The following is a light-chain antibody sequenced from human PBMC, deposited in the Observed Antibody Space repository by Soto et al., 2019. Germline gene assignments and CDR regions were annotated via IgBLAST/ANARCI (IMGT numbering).Light chain of an antibody. CDR1: QSIDIW. CDR2: GAS. V-gene: IGKV1-5*01. Sequence: DIQMTQSPSTLSASVGDTVTLTCRASQSIDIWLAWYQQKPGKAPKLLIYGASNLESGVPSRFSGSGSGTEFALTISSLQPDDFETYYCEQYKSYSWTLGQGTKVDIK. CDR3: EQYKSYSWT. J-gene: IGKJ1*01.